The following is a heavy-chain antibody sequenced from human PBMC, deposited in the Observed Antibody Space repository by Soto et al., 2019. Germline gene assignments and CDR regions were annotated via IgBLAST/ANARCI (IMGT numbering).Heavy chain of an antibody. D-gene: IGHD6-19*01. CDR1: GASIRNFY. V-gene: IGHV4-59*01. Sequence: QVHLQESGPGLVKPSETMSLTCTASGASIRNFYWNWVRQFPGKGLEWIGHIYNGERTNYNPSLKRRVTISVDTSKNQFSLKLSSVTVADTAVYYCAQTTGWPGFDYWGQGTLVAVSS. J-gene: IGHJ4*02. CDR2: IYNGERT. CDR3: AQTTGWPGFDY.